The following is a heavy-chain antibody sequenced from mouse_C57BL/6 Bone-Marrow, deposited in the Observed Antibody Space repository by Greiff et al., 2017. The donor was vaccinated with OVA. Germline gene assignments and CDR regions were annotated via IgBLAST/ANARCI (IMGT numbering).Heavy chain of an antibody. CDR3: ATIYYGNYVEAY. Sequence: VKLMESGPGLVQPSQSLSITCTVSGFSLTSYGVHWVRQSPGKGLEWLGVIWSGGSTDYNAAFISRLSISKDNSKSQVFFKMNSLQADDTAIYYCATIYYGNYVEAYWGQGTLVTVSA. CDR2: IWSGGST. D-gene: IGHD2-1*01. CDR1: GFSLTSYG. J-gene: IGHJ3*01. V-gene: IGHV2-2*01.